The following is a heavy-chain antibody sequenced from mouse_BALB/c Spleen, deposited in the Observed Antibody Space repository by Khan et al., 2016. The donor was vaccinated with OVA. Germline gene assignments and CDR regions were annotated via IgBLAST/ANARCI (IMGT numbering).Heavy chain of an antibody. CDR3: TRLAYYYNSEGFAY. D-gene: IGHD1-1*01. J-gene: IGHJ3*01. CDR2: ISTGGHYT. Sequence: EVELVESGGDLVKPGGSLKLSCAASGFTFSTYGMSWVRQTPDMRLEWVATISTGGHYTYYPDSVKGRFTISRDNAKNTLYLQMSSLKSEDTAIFYCTRLAYYYNSEGFAYWGQGTLVNVSA. CDR1: GFTFSTYG. V-gene: IGHV5-6*01.